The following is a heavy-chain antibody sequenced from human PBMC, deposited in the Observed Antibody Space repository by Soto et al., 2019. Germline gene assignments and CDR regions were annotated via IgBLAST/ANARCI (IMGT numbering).Heavy chain of an antibody. V-gene: IGHV1-46*01. D-gene: IGHD2-2*02. CDR3: ARGECDNTSCYRGGWFDP. CDR2: INPTSGST. CDR1: GYTFTTYY. Sequence: ASVKVSCKASGYTFTTYYIHWVRQAPGQGLEWMGIINPTSGSTTYAQKFQGRVTMTRDTSTSTVYMGLSSLRSEDTAIYYCARGECDNTSCYRGGWFDPWGQGTLVTVSS. J-gene: IGHJ5*02.